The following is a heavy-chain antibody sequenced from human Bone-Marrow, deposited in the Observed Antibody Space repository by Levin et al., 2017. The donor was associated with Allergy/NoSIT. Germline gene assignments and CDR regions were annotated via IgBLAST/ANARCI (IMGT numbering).Heavy chain of an antibody. V-gene: IGHV3-11*01. J-gene: IGHJ4*02. CDR2: ITTGNTI. Sequence: GESLKISCTSSGFTFRDYYMGWIRQVPGKGLEWVSYITTGNTIFYAESVKGRFTTSRDNDKSSLFLQMNSLRADDTAVYYCARSGGYSSYFDSWGRGTLVTVSS. D-gene: IGHD2-21*01. CDR1: GFTFRDYY. CDR3: ARSGGYSSYFDS.